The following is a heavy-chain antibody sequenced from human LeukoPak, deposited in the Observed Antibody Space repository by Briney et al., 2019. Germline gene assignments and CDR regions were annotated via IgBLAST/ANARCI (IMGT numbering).Heavy chain of an antibody. V-gene: IGHV4-59*01. CDR2: IFHNGNT. D-gene: IGHD3-22*01. Sequence: SETLSLTCTVSDGSMSPYYWSWIRQSPGKGLEWIAYIFHNGNTKYNPSLWSRVTISIDTSRNQVFLNLNSVTVADTAVYYCARQFLRYYDSSGLDVWGQGTTVTVSS. CDR1: DGSMSPYY. J-gene: IGHJ6*02. CDR3: ARQFLRYYDSSGLDV.